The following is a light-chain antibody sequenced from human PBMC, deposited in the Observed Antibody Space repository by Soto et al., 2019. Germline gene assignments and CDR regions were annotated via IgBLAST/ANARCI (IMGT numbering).Light chain of an antibody. CDR2: GAS. CDR1: QSVSSRY. CDR3: QQYGSSPWIS. Sequence: EIVLTQSPGTLSLSPGERATLSCRASQSVSSRYLAWYQQYPGQAPRLLIYGASSRATGIPDRFSGSGSGTDFTLTISSLEPEDFAVYYCQQYGSSPWISFGQGTRLAIK. J-gene: IGKJ5*01. V-gene: IGKV3-20*01.